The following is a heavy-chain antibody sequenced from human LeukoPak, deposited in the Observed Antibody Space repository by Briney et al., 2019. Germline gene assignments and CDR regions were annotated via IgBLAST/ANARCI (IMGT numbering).Heavy chain of an antibody. D-gene: IGHD6-19*01. CDR1: GGTFSSYA. V-gene: IGHV1-69*05. Sequence: SVKVSCKASGGTFSSYAISWVRQAPGQGLEWMGRIIPIFGKANYAQKFQGRVTITTDESTSTAYMELSSLRSEDTAVYYCARDATPLRYSSGWYVAFDIWGQGTMVTVSS. J-gene: IGHJ3*02. CDR2: IIPIFGKA. CDR3: ARDATPLRYSSGWYVAFDI.